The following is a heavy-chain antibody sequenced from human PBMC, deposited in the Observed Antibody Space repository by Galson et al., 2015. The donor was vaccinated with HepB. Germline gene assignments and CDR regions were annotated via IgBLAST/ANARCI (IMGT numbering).Heavy chain of an antibody. CDR2: ISSSSSYT. J-gene: IGHJ4*02. D-gene: IGHD1-14*01. CDR3: AREGTGAYYFDY. CDR1: GFTFSDYY. V-gene: IGHV3-11*05. Sequence: SLRLSCAASGFTFSDYYMSWIRQAPGKGLEWVSYISSSSSYTNYADSVKGRFTISRDNAKNSLYLQMNSLRAEDTAVYYCAREGTGAYYFDYWGQGTLVTVSS.